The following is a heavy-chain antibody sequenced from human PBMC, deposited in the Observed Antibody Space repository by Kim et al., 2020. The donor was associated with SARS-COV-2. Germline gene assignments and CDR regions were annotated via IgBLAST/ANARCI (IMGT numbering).Heavy chain of an antibody. CDR2: A. J-gene: IGHJ4*02. CDR3: ARGENYDGTDY. Sequence: ANDAQKCQGRVTITADESTSTAYMELSSLRSEDTAVYYCARGENYDGTDYWGQGTLVTVSS. V-gene: IGHV1-69*01. D-gene: IGHD3-22*01.